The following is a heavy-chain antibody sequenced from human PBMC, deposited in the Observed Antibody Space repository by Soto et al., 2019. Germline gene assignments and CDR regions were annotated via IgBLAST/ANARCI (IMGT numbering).Heavy chain of an antibody. J-gene: IGHJ4*01. V-gene: IGHV3-15*01. CDR1: GLTFNIYA. Sequence: GGSLRLSCAASGLTFNIYAVSWVRQVPGEGQGLRRGLEWVGRIKSKIDGGTTDYAAPVKGRFAVSRDDSNNMVYLQMNSLKTEDTGVYYCTTDSQISLTLVRFDYWGHGTLVTVSS. CDR3: TTDSQISLTLVRFDY. D-gene: IGHD2-8*02. CDR2: IKSKIDGGTT.